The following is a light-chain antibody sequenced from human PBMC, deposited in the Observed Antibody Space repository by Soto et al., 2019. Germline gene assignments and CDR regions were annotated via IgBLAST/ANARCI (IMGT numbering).Light chain of an antibody. CDR2: WAS. CDR3: QQYYSTPFT. CDR1: QSVLYSSNHKNY. V-gene: IGKV4-1*01. J-gene: IGKJ3*01. Sequence: DIVMTQSPDSLAVSLGERATINCKSSQSVLYSSNHKNYLAWYQQKPGQPPKLLIYWASTRESGVPDRFSGSGSGTDFILTISSLQAEDVAVYFCQQYYSTPFTFGPGTKVDIK.